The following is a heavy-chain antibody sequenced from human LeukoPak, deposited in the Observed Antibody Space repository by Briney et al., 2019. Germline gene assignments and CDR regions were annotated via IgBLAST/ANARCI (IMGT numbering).Heavy chain of an antibody. CDR1: GGTFSSYA. CDR2: IIPIFGTA. J-gene: IGHJ5*02. D-gene: IGHD5-12*01. Sequence: SVKVSCKASGGTFSSYAISWVRQAPGQGLEWIGGIIPIFGTANYAQKFQGRVTITADESTSTAYMELSSLRSEDTAVYYCASGDSGYTNWFDPWGQGTLVTVSS. CDR3: ASGDSGYTNWFDP. V-gene: IGHV1-69*13.